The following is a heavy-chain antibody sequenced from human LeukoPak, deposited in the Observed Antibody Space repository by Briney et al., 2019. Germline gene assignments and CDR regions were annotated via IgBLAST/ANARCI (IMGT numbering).Heavy chain of an antibody. V-gene: IGHV4-4*07. CDR2: IYTSGST. D-gene: IGHD5-24*01. J-gene: IGHJ4*02. CDR3: ARAHSGDGYNSDYFDY. Sequence: SETLSLTCTVSGGSISSYYWSWIRQPAGKGLEWIGRIYTSGSTNYNPSLKSRVTMSVDTSKNQFSLKLSSVTAADTAVYYCARAHSGDGYNSDYFDYWGQGTLVTVSS. CDR1: GGSISSYY.